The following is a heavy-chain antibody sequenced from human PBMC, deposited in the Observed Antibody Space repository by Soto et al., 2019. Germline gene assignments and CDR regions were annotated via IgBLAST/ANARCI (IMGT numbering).Heavy chain of an antibody. Sequence: GESLKISCMGSGYKVSTWHNFTSYWIAWVRQMPGEGLEWMGIIYPGDSDTRYSPSFQGQVTISADKSINSVYLQWSSLKASDTATYYCAITAAAGKNYYGADVWGQGTTVTVSS. V-gene: IGHV5-51*01. CDR3: AITAAAGKNYYGADV. J-gene: IGHJ6*02. D-gene: IGHD6-13*01. CDR1: GYKVSTWHNFTSYW. CDR2: IYPGDSDT.